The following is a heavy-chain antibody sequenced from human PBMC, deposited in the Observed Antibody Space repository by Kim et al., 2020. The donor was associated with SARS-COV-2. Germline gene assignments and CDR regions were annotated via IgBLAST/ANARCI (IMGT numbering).Heavy chain of an antibody. D-gene: IGHD3-10*01. Sequence: SVKVSCKASGGTFSSYAISWVRQAPGQGLEWMGGIIPIFGTANYAQKFQGRVTITADESTSTAYMELSSLRSEDTAVYYCARDRVLIKGGMDVWGQGTTVTVSS. V-gene: IGHV1-69*13. J-gene: IGHJ6*02. CDR3: ARDRVLIKGGMDV. CDR1: GGTFSSYA. CDR2: IIPIFGTA.